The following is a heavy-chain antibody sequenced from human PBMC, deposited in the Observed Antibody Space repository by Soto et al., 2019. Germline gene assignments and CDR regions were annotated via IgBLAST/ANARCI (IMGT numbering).Heavy chain of an antibody. CDR1: GYSFTSYD. J-gene: IGHJ4*02. Sequence: QVHLVQSGAEVKKPGASVKVSCKASGYSFTSYDINWVRQATGQGLEWLGWMNPNSGNTGYAQKFQGRVTMTRDTSISTADMELSSLRSEDTAVYYCARNLPNTGRFDNWGQGTLVTVSS. CDR3: ARNLPNTGRFDN. V-gene: IGHV1-8*01. D-gene: IGHD1-1*01. CDR2: MNPNSGNT.